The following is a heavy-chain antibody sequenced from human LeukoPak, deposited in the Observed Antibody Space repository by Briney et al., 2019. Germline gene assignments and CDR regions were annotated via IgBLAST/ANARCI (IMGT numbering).Heavy chain of an antibody. Sequence: ASVKVSCKASGYTFTSYGISWVRRAPGQGLEWMGWISAYNSNTNYAQKLQGRVTMTTDTSTSAAYMELRSLRSDDTAVYYCARVRDYGGGYYMDVWGKGTTVTVSS. V-gene: IGHV1-18*01. J-gene: IGHJ6*03. CDR1: GYTFTSYG. CDR2: ISAYNSNT. CDR3: ARVRDYGGGYYMDV. D-gene: IGHD4-23*01.